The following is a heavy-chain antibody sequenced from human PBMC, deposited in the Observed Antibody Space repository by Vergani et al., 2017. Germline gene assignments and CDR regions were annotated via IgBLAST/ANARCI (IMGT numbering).Heavy chain of an antibody. V-gene: IGHV4-31*03. D-gene: IGHD2-8*01. J-gene: IGHJ4*02. Sequence: QVQLQESGPGLVKPSQTLSLTCSVSGGSTTSGGYYWSWIRQPPGKGLEWIGEINHSGSTNYNPSLKSRVTISVDTSKNQFSLKLSSVTAADTAVYYCARQSRDVFCTNGVCPLGYWGQGALVTVSS. CDR3: ARQSRDVFCTNGVCPLGY. CDR1: GGSTTSGGYY. CDR2: INHSGST.